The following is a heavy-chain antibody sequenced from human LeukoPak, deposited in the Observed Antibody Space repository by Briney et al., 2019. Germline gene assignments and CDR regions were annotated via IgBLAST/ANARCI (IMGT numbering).Heavy chain of an antibody. V-gene: IGHV1-8*01. Sequence: ASVKVSCKASGYTFTSYGISWVRQAPGQGLEWMGWMNPNSGNTGYAQKFQGRVTMTRNTSISTAYMELSSLRSEDTAVYYCARYVVATMGFDYWGQGTLVTVSS. D-gene: IGHD5-12*01. J-gene: IGHJ4*02. CDR1: GYTFTSYG. CDR3: ARYVVATMGFDY. CDR2: MNPNSGNT.